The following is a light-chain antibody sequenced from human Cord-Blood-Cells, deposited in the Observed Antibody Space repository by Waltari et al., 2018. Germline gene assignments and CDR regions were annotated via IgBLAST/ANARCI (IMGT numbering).Light chain of an antibody. CDR1: QSVLSSSNNKNY. CDR3: QQYYSTPFT. Sequence: DMVMTQSPDPLAVSLGERAPTNSKSSQSVLSSSNNKNYLAWYQQKQGQPPKLLIYWASTRESGVPDRFSGSGSGTDFTLTISSLQAEDVAVYYCQQYYSTPFTFGPGTKVDIK. J-gene: IGKJ3*01. CDR2: WAS. V-gene: IGKV4-1*01.